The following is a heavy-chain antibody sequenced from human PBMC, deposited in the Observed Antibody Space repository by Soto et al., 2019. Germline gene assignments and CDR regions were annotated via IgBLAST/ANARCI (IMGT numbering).Heavy chain of an antibody. J-gene: IGHJ6*03. CDR3: ARETREEYSYGYYYHFYMDV. V-gene: IGHV3-74*01. CDR2: INSDGSST. Sequence: GGSLRLSCAASGFTFSSYWMHWVRQAPGKGLVWVSRINSDGSSTSYADSVKGRFTISRDNAKNTLYLQMNSLRAEDTAVYYCARETREEYSYGYYYHFYMDVWGKGTTVTVSS. CDR1: GFTFSSYW. D-gene: IGHD5-18*01.